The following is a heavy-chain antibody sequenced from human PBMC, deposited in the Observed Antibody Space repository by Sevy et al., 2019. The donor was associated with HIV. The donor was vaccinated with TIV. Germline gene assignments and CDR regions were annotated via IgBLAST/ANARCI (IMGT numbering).Heavy chain of an antibody. CDR2: IWYDGSNK. CDR1: GFTFSSYG. V-gene: IGHV3-33*01. CDR3: ARDEAGLVAAVPRGVFDI. D-gene: IGHD2-15*01. Sequence: GGSLRLSCAASGFTFSSYGMHWVRQAPGKGLEWVAVIWYDGSNKYYADSVKGRFTISRDNSKNTLYLQMNSLRAEDTAVYYCARDEAGLVAAVPRGVFDIGGQGTMVTVSS. J-gene: IGHJ3*02.